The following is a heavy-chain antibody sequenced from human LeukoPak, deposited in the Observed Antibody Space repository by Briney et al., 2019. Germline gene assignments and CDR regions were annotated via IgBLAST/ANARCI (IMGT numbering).Heavy chain of an antibody. Sequence: PSETLSLTCTVSGDSISSYYWSWIRQPAGKGLEWIGHIYISGSTNYNPSLKSRVTMSVDTSKNQFSLKLSSVTAADTAVYYCARSDGYGLVGIWGQGTMVTVSS. CDR3: ARSDGYGLVGI. V-gene: IGHV4-4*07. D-gene: IGHD3-10*01. CDR1: GDSISSYY. CDR2: IYISGST. J-gene: IGHJ3*02.